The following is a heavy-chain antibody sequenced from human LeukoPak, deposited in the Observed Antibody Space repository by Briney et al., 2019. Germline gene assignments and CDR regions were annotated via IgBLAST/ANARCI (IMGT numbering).Heavy chain of an antibody. Sequence: GGSLRLSCAASGFTFNDCWLTWVRQAPGKGLEWVSVISTSGTYYAESVKGRFTISRDNSKNTLYLQMSSLRAEDTAVYYCAKNINHLEWGQGTLVTVSS. D-gene: IGHD1-14*01. V-gene: IGHV3-23*01. CDR1: GFTFNDCW. CDR2: ISTSGT. CDR3: AKNINHLE. J-gene: IGHJ4*02.